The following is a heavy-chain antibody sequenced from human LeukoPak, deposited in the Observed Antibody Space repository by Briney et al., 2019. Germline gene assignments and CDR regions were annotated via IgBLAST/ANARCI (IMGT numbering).Heavy chain of an antibody. D-gene: IGHD1-1*01. J-gene: IGHJ4*02. CDR2: ISTRGNSI. Sequence: PGGSLRLSCAASGFTFSSYSMNWVRQAPGKGLEWVSFISTRGNSIYYADSVKGRFTISRDNAKNSLYLQMNSLRVEDTAVYYCARATHPRTLGDNYYLDSWGQGTLLSVSS. CDR1: GFTFSSYS. CDR3: ARATHPRTLGDNYYLDS. V-gene: IGHV3-48*04.